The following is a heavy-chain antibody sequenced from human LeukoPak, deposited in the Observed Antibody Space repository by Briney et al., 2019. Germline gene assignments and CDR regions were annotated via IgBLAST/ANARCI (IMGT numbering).Heavy chain of an antibody. J-gene: IGHJ4*02. CDR2: ISGSGGTT. CDR3: AKNKVGVASPGY. D-gene: IGHD5-24*01. V-gene: IGHV3-23*01. Sequence: GGSLRLSCAASGFTFSNYAMSWVRQAPGKGLEWVSSISGSGGTTYYADSVKGRTTISSDNSKNTLYLQMHSLRAKDTAVYYCAKNKVGVASPGYWGQGTLVTVSS. CDR1: GFTFSNYA.